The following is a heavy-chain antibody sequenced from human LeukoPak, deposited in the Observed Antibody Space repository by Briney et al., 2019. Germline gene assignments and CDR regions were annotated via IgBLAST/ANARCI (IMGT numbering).Heavy chain of an antibody. CDR1: GGTFSSYA. CDR2: IIPIFGTA. V-gene: IGHV1-69*05. D-gene: IGHD4-17*01. J-gene: IGHJ6*03. CDR3: ASSTVTKFYYYYYMDV. Sequence: SVKVSCKASGGTFSSYAISWVRQPPGQGLEWMGGIIPIFGTANYAQKFQGRVTITTDESTSTAYMELSSLRSEDTAVYYCASSTVTKFYYYYYMDVWGKGTTVTVSS.